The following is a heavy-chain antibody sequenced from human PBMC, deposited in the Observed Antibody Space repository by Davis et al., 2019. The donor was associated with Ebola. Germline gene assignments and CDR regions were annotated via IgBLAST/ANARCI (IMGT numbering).Heavy chain of an antibody. Sequence: SVKVSCKVSGYTLTELSMHWVRQAPGQGLEWMGGIIPIFGTANYAQKFQGRVTITADESTSTAYMELSSLRSEDTAVYYCARETGYGGGYYYYYYMDVWGKGTTVTVSS. D-gene: IGHD4-23*01. CDR3: ARETGYGGGYYYYYYMDV. CDR1: GYTLTELS. CDR2: IIPIFGTA. V-gene: IGHV1-69*13. J-gene: IGHJ6*03.